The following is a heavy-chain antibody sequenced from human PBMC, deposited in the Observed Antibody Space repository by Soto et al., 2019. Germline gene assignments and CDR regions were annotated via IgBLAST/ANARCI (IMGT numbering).Heavy chain of an antibody. V-gene: IGHV1-2*04. Sequence: QVQLVQSGAEVKTPGASVTVSCRSSGDTFNDYYIHWVRQAPGQGLEWMGWINPNGGVTKYAQKFQGWVSMTRDTSIRTVYMQLSRLRSDDTAVYYCARESGGATATLDYYYFYMDVWGTGTTVTVSS. CDR2: INPNGGVT. CDR3: ARESGGATATLDYYYFYMDV. CDR1: GDTFNDYY. J-gene: IGHJ6*03. D-gene: IGHD5-12*01.